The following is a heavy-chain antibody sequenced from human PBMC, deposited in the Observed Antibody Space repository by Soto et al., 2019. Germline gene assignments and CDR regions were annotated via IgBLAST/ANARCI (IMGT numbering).Heavy chain of an antibody. V-gene: IGHV3-64D*08. D-gene: IGHD1-20*01. Sequence: GGSLRLSCSASGFTFSSYAMHWVRQAPGKGLEYVSAISSNGGSTYYADSVKGRFTISRDNSKNTLYLQMSSLRAEDTAVYYCVKSLNTDNWNPGYYYYYYGMAVWAQGTTVTVSS. CDR3: VKSLNTDNWNPGYYYYYYGMAV. CDR2: ISSNGGST. CDR1: GFTFSSYA. J-gene: IGHJ6*02.